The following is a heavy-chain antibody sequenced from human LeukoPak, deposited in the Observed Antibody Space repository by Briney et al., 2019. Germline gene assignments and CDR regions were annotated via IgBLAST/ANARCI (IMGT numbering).Heavy chain of an antibody. V-gene: IGHV4-34*01. J-gene: IGHJ4*02. CDR1: GGSFSGYY. CDR3: ARASRKRLVGDY. D-gene: IGHD5-12*01. CDR2: INHSGST. Sequence: PSETLSLTCAVYGGSFSGYYWSWIRQPPGKGLEWIGEINHSGSTNYNPSLKSRVTISVDTSKNQFSLKLSSVTAADTAVYYCARASRKRLVGDYWGQGTLVTVSS.